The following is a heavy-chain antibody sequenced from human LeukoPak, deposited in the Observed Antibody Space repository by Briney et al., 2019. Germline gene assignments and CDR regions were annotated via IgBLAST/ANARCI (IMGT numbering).Heavy chain of an antibody. Sequence: SVKVSCKASGGTFSSYAISWVRQAPGQGLEWMGRIIPIFGTANYAQKFLGRVTIATDESTSTAYMELSSLRSEDTAVYYCAITSNYDILTADYWGQGTLVTVSS. CDR3: AITSNYDILTADY. V-gene: IGHV1-69*05. J-gene: IGHJ4*02. CDR1: GGTFSSYA. CDR2: IIPIFGTA. D-gene: IGHD3-9*01.